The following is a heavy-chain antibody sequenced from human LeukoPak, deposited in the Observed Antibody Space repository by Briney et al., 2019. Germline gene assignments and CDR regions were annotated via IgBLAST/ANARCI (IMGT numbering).Heavy chain of an antibody. CDR1: GYTFTGYY. CDR3: ARARAEYSYDDAFDI. J-gene: IGHJ3*02. V-gene: IGHV1-69*13. D-gene: IGHD5-18*01. Sequence: ASVKVSCKTSGYTFTGYYVHWVRQAPGQGLEWMGGIIPIFGTANYAQKFQGRVTITAGESTSTAYMELSSLRAEDTAVYYCARARAEYSYDDAFDIWGQGTMVTVSS. CDR2: IIPIFGTA.